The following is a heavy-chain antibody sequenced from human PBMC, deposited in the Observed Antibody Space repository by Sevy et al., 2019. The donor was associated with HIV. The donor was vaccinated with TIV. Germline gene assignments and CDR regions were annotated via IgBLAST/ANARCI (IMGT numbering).Heavy chain of an antibody. D-gene: IGHD3-22*01. CDR1: GYSISSGYY. Sequence: SETLSLTCAVSGYSISSGYYWGWIRQSPGKGLEWIGTIYHSGSTYYNPSLKGRVSISVDTSKNLFSLKLNSVTAADTAVYFCAREERITMIPADFWGQRILVTVSS. CDR3: AREERITMIPADF. V-gene: IGHV4-38-2*02. CDR2: IYHSGST. J-gene: IGHJ4*02.